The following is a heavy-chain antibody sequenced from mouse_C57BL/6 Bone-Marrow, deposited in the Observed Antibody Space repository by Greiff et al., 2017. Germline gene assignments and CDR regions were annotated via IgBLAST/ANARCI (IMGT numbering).Heavy chain of an antibody. CDR1: GYTFTNYW. CDR3: ARGEGPLFDY. J-gene: IGHJ2*01. V-gene: IGHV1-63*01. CDR2: IYPGGGYT. Sequence: QVQLQQSGAELVRPGTLVKMSCKASGYTFTNYWIGWAKQRPGHGLEWIGDIYPGGGYTNYNEKFKGKATLTADKSSSTAYMQFSSLTSEDSAIYYCARGEGPLFDYWGQGTTLTVSS.